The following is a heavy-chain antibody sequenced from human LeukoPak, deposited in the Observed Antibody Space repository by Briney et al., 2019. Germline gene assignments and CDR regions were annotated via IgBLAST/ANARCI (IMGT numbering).Heavy chain of an antibody. D-gene: IGHD1-26*01. CDR1: GGTFSSYA. Sequence: SVKVSCKASGGTFSSYAISWVRQAPGQGLEWMGGIIPIFGTANYAQKFQGRVTITADESTSTAYMELRSLRSDDTAVYYCARGFTVGATPGGYWGQGTLVTVSS. CDR2: IIPIFGTA. CDR3: ARGFTVGATPGGY. J-gene: IGHJ4*02. V-gene: IGHV1-69*13.